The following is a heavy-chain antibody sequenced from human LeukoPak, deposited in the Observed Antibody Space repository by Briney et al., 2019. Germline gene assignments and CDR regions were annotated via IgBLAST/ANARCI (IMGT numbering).Heavy chain of an antibody. CDR3: ARGGDGYSIWNPFDY. Sequence: GGSLRLSCAASGFTFSSYSMNWVRQAPGKGLEWVAVIWYDGSNKYYADSVKGRFTISRDNSKNTLYLRMNSLRAEDTAVYYCARGGDGYSIWNPFDYWGQGTLVTVSS. CDR1: GFTFSSYS. J-gene: IGHJ4*02. V-gene: IGHV3-33*08. D-gene: IGHD5-24*01. CDR2: IWYDGSNK.